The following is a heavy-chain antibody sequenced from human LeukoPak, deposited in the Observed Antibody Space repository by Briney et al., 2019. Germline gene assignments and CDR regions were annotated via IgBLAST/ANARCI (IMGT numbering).Heavy chain of an antibody. J-gene: IGHJ4*02. V-gene: IGHV5-51*01. CDR2: IYPGDSDT. Sequence: KVSCKASGYTFTSYWIGWVRQMPGKGLEWMGIIYPGDSDTRYSPSFQGQVTISADKSISTAYLQWSSLKASDTAMYYCARLPYDFWSGYHQYYFDHWGQGTLVTVSS. CDR3: ARLPYDFWSGYHQYYFDH. CDR1: GYTFTSYW. D-gene: IGHD3-3*01.